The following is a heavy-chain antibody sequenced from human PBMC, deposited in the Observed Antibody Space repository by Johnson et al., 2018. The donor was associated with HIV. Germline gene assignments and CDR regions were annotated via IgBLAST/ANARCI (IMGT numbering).Heavy chain of an antibody. Sequence: VQLVESGGDLVQPGGSLRLSCAASGFTFSNYIMNWVRQAPGKGLEWVSGLLDNTASATYYADSVKGRFTTSRDHSKNTLSLQMNILRPEDTAVYYCARIPHVYSSGWLHAFDIWGQGTMVTVSS. D-gene: IGHD6-19*01. CDR3: ARIPHVYSSGWLHAFDI. CDR2: LLDNTASAT. CDR1: GFTFSNYI. J-gene: IGHJ3*02. V-gene: IGHV3-23*05.